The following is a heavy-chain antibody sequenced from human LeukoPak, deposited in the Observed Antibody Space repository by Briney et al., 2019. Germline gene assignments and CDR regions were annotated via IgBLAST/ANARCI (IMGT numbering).Heavy chain of an antibody. Sequence: TGGSLRLSCAASGFSFSVYSMSWVRQAPGKGLEWASGINGNGDSTFYRDSVRGRFTISRDFSKNTLYLQMRRLRAEDTALYYCAKGLGYSVYDLPDFWGQGTLVTVSS. CDR2: INGNGDST. J-gene: IGHJ4*02. V-gene: IGHV3-23*01. D-gene: IGHD5/OR15-5a*01. CDR3: AKGLGYSVYDLPDF. CDR1: GFSFSVYS.